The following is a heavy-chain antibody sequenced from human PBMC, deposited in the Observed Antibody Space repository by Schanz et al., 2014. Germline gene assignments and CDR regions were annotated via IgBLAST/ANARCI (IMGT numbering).Heavy chain of an antibody. V-gene: IGHV4-31*03. J-gene: IGHJ6*02. D-gene: IGHD2-15*01. CDR3: AKARRKSNCSGGRCFHYSYYGMDV. CDR1: GASVSSGGDS. CDR2: ISYSGST. Sequence: QVHLPESFPGLVKPSQTLSLTCPVSGASVSSGGDSCSWIRQHPGKGLERIGFISYSGSTYYNPSLKSRVTISVDTSKSQFSLKLSSVTAADTAVYYCAKARRKSNCSGGRCFHYSYYGMDVWGQGTTVTVSS.